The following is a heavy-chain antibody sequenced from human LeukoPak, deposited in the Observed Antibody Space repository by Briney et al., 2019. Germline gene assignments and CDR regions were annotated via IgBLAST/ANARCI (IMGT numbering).Heavy chain of an antibody. J-gene: IGHJ4*02. Sequence: GRSLTLSCAASGYTFSRHGIHWVRQAPGKGLEWVANIKQDGSEKYYVDSVKGRFTISRDNAKNSLYLQMNSLRAEDTAVYYCARDLGGSSWYTYDYWGQGTLVTVSS. CDR3: ARDLGGSSWYTYDY. V-gene: IGHV3-7*01. D-gene: IGHD6-13*01. CDR2: IKQDGSEK. CDR1: GYTFSRHG.